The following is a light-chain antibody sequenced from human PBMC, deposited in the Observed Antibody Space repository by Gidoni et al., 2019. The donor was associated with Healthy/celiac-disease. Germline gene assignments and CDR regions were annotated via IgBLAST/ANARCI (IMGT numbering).Light chain of an antibody. Sequence: DIQMTQSPSSLSASGGDRVTITCRASQSISSYLNWYQQKPGKAPELLIYAASSLQSGVPSRFSGSGSGTDFTLTISSLQPEDFATYYCQQSYSTLWTFGQETKVEIK. J-gene: IGKJ1*01. V-gene: IGKV1-39*01. CDR3: QQSYSTLWT. CDR2: AAS. CDR1: QSISSY.